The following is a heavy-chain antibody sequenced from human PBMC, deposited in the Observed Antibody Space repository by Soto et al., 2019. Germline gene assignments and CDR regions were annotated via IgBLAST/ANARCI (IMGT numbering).Heavy chain of an antibody. CDR3: ARTDWNSAFDY. D-gene: IGHD1-7*01. J-gene: IGHJ4*02. CDR2: THYSGST. Sequence: QVQLQESGPGLVKPSQTLSLTCTVSGDSITSGGYYWTWIRQHPVKGLEWIGHTHYSGSTSYNPSLKSRITISPDMSKNQFSLRLSSVTAGDTALYFCARTDWNSAFDYWGQGTLVTVSS. V-gene: IGHV4-31*03. CDR1: GDSITSGGYY.